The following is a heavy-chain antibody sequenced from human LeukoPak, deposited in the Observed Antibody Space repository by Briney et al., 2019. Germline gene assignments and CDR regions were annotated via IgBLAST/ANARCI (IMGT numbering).Heavy chain of an antibody. CDR2: IYHSGIT. V-gene: IGHV4-38-2*02. D-gene: IGHD5-12*01. J-gene: IGHJ5*02. CDR1: GFSISSGYY. Sequence: SETLSLTCTVSGFSISSGYYWGWIRQPPGRGLEWIGIIYHSGITSYDPSLKGRVSISVDTSKNQFSLKLSSVTAADTAVYYCARDLGYGGFDWAPWGQGTLVTVSS. CDR3: ARDLGYGGFDWAP.